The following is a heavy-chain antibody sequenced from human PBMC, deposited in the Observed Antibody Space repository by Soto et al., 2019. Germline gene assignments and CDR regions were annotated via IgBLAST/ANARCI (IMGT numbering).Heavy chain of an antibody. CDR1: GGAVTGHY. V-gene: IGHV4-59*02. CDR2: IYYSGRT. CDR3: ARGTDYTQIASYHYGLDV. J-gene: IGHJ6*02. Sequence: YATPSLSCTLSGGAVTGHYWGWIRQTTGQVMVLLAYIYYSGRTNYHPSLKSRVTVSVDMSKNQFSLTLTSVTAAHTAVYYCARGTDYTQIASYHYGLDVWGQGTTV. D-gene: IGHD4-4*01.